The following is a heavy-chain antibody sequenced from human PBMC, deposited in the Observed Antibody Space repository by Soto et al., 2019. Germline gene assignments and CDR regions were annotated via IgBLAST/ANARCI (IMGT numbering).Heavy chain of an antibody. CDR2: ISWDGGIT. CDR1: GFSFEDYT. Sequence: PGGSLRLSCAASGFSFEDYTMHWVRQGPGKGPEWISLISWDGGITDYSDSVKGRFISSRDNSKNSLYLQMNSLTSEDAALYFCARDSYDILPGHKRYFDFWGQATLVTVSS. J-gene: IGHJ4*02. CDR3: ARDSYDILPGHKRYFDF. D-gene: IGHD3-9*01. V-gene: IGHV3-43*01.